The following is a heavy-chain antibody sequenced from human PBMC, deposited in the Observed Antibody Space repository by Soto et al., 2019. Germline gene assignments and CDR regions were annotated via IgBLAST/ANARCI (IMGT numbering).Heavy chain of an antibody. Sequence: SETLSLTCAVSGGSISSGGYSWSWIRQPPGKGLEWIGYMYHSGSTYYNPSLKSRVTISVDTSKNQFSLKLSSVTATDTAVYYCAKLHCITSNCVPLDPWGQGTLVTVSS. CDR1: GGSISSGGYS. J-gene: IGHJ5*02. CDR3: AKLHCITSNCVPLDP. D-gene: IGHD3-10*01. V-gene: IGHV4-30-2*01. CDR2: MYHSGST.